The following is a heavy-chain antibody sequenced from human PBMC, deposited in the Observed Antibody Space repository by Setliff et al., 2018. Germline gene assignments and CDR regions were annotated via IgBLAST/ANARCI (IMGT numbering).Heavy chain of an antibody. Sequence: RLSCAASGLTLTPYTMTWVRQAPGKGPEWVSSISDTSAFIYYADSVKGRFTISRDNAKNTLYLQMNSLRADDTAVYYCARASLGKFGSAVEYFHHWGQGTLVTVSS. CDR3: ARASLGKFGSAVEYFHH. V-gene: IGHV3-21*06. CDR2: ISDTSAFI. CDR1: GLTLTPYT. J-gene: IGHJ1*01. D-gene: IGHD2-15*01.